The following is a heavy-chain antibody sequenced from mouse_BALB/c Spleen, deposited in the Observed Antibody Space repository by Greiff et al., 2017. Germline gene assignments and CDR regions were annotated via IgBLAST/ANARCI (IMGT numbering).Heavy chain of an antibody. Sequence: ELQLQQSGAELVKPGASVKLSCTASGFNIKDTYMHWVKQRPEQGLEWIGRIDPANGNTKYDPKFQGKATITADTSSNTAYLQLSSLTSEDTAVYYCARSTMITTAWFAYWGQGTLVTVSA. J-gene: IGHJ3*01. D-gene: IGHD2-4*01. V-gene: IGHV14-3*02. CDR1: GFNIKDTY. CDR2: IDPANGNT. CDR3: ARSTMITTAWFAY.